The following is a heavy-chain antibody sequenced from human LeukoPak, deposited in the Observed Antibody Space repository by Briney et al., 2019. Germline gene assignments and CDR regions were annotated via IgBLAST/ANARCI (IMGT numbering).Heavy chain of an antibody. Sequence: GGSLRLSCAASGFSFSSYWMHWVRQGPGKGLVWVSGINSDGSSTIYADSVKGRFTISRDNAKNTLYLQMNSLRAEDTAVYYCTRDEGSVEQWLVAGYWGQGTLVTVSS. J-gene: IGHJ4*02. CDR1: GFSFSSYW. CDR2: INSDGSST. V-gene: IGHV3-74*01. D-gene: IGHD6-19*01. CDR3: TRDEGSVEQWLVAGY.